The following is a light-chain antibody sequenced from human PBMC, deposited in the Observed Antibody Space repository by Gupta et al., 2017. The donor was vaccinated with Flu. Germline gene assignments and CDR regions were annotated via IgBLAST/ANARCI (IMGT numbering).Light chain of an antibody. Sequence: SYALTQPPSVSVAPGQTATITCGRYDIGRKSVHWYQQRPGQAPVLVVHDSSERPSGIPERFSGSNSGNTATLTISRVEAGDEAVYYCQVWESSSDPYVFGGGTEVTVL. CDR1: DIGRKS. J-gene: IGLJ1*01. CDR2: DSS. CDR3: QVWESSSDPYV. V-gene: IGLV3-21*02.